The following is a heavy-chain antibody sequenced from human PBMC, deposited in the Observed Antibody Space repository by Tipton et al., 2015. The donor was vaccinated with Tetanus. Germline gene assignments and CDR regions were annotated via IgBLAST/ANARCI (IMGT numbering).Heavy chain of an antibody. CDR1: GGSICGGTFY. J-gene: IGHJ4*02. CDR3: ARHQSGYFTPFDY. D-gene: IGHD3-3*01. CDR2: IYESGDT. V-gene: IGHV4-39*01. Sequence: TLSLTCTVSGGSICGGTFYWGWIRQPPGKGLEWIGGIYESGDTYYTPSLKSRVTISVDTSKSQFSLNLNSMAAADTGVYYCARHQSGYFTPFDYWGQGNLVTVSS.